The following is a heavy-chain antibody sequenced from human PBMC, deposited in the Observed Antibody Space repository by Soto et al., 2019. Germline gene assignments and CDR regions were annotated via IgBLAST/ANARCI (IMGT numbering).Heavy chain of an antibody. J-gene: IGHJ4*02. Sequence: QAQLQQWGAGLLKPSETLSLTCAVNGGSLTGYYWRWIRQPPGKGLAWIGEIKDGGSTNYSPSLRGRATLSSDTSNSQFSLKLTSVTAADTAVYYCARGQEGIVATHWDQGALVTVSS. CDR3: ARGQEGIVATH. D-gene: IGHD5-12*01. CDR1: GGSLTGYY. CDR2: IKDGGST. V-gene: IGHV4-34*01.